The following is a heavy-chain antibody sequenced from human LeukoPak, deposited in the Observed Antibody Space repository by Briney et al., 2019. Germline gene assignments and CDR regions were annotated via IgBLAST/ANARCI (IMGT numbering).Heavy chain of an antibody. V-gene: IGHV1-2*02. Sequence: ASVKVSCKASGYTFTGYYMHWVRQAPGQGGEWMGWINPNSGGTNYAQKFQGRVTITRDTSISTAYMELSRLRSDDTAVYYCASLYYDSSGYLNWFDPWGQGTLVTVSS. CDR2: INPNSGGT. CDR1: GYTFTGYY. J-gene: IGHJ5*02. D-gene: IGHD3-22*01. CDR3: ASLYYDSSGYLNWFDP.